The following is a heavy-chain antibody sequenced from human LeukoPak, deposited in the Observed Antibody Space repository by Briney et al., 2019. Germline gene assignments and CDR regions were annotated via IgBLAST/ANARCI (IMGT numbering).Heavy chain of an antibody. Sequence: ASVTVSCKASGYTFTSYDINWVRQATGQGLEWMGWMNPNSGNTGYAQKFQGRVTMTRNTSISTAYMELSSLRSEDTAVYYCAREPTIFGVVTPAYYYYGMDVWGQGTTVTVSS. CDR1: GYTFTSYD. V-gene: IGHV1-8*01. CDR2: MNPNSGNT. CDR3: AREPTIFGVVTPAYYYYGMDV. D-gene: IGHD3-3*01. J-gene: IGHJ6*02.